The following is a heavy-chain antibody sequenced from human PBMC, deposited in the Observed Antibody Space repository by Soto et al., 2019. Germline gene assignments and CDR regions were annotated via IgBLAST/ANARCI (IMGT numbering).Heavy chain of an antibody. D-gene: IGHD4-17*01. Sequence: EVQLVESGGGLVQPGGSLKLSCAASGFTFSGSAMHWVRQASGKGLEWVGRIRSKANSYATAYAASVKGRFTISRDXSKNTAYLQMDSLKTEDTAVYYCISMTTVTTFSDYWGQGPLVTVSS. CDR3: ISMTTVTTFSDY. CDR2: IRSKANSYAT. V-gene: IGHV3-73*02. CDR1: GFTFSGSA. J-gene: IGHJ4*02.